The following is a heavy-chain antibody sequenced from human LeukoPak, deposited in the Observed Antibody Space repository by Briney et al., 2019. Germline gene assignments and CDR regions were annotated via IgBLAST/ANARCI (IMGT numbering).Heavy chain of an antibody. CDR3: ARGNCSGGSCYESYYFDY. V-gene: IGHV1-2*04. CDR2: INPNSGGT. CDR1: GYTFTGYY. Sequence: ASVKVSCKASGYTFTGYYMHWVRQAPGQGLEWMGWINPNSGGTNYAQKFQGWVTMTRDTSISTAYMELSRLRSDDTAVYYCARGNCSGGSCYESYYFDYWAQGTLVTVSS. J-gene: IGHJ4*02. D-gene: IGHD2-15*01.